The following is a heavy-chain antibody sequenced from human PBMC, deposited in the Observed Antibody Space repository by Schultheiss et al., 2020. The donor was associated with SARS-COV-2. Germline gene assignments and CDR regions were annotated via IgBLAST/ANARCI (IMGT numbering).Heavy chain of an antibody. V-gene: IGHV4-38-2*01. CDR3: ARGPNYYDSSDYYYA. D-gene: IGHD3-22*01. CDR1: GYSISSGYY. CDR2: INHSGST. Sequence: SQTLSLTCAVSGYSISSGYYWGWIRQPPGKGLEWIGEINHSGSTNYNPSLKSRVTISVDTSKNQFSLKLSSVTAADTAVYYCARGPNYYDSSDYYYAWGQGTLVTVSS. J-gene: IGHJ5*02.